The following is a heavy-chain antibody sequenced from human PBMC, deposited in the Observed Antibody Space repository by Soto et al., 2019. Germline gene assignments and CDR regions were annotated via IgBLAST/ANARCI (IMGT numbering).Heavy chain of an antibody. V-gene: IGHV4-59*08. CDR2: IYYSGST. CDR1: GGSISSYY. CDR3: ARLGYSSSSWNYYYYMDV. Sequence: SETLSLTCTVSGGSISSYYWSWIRQPPGKGLEWIGYIYYSGSTNYNPSLKSRVTISVDTSKNQFSLKLSSVTAADTAVYYCARLGYSSSSWNYYYYMDVWGKGTTVTVSS. D-gene: IGHD6-6*01. J-gene: IGHJ6*03.